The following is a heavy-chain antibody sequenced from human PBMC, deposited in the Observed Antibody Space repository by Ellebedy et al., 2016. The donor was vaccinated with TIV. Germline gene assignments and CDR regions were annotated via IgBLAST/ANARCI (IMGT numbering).Heavy chain of an antibody. D-gene: IGHD5-12*01. CDR2: INPNSGGT. J-gene: IGHJ3*02. Sequence: ASVKVSCKASGYTFTGYYIHWVRRAPGQGLEWMGWINPNSGGTNYAQKFQGRVTMTRDTSISTAYMELSRLRSDDTAVYYCARDNSGYEGTAFDIWGQGTMVTVSS. CDR3: ARDNSGYEGTAFDI. CDR1: GYTFTGYY. V-gene: IGHV1-2*02.